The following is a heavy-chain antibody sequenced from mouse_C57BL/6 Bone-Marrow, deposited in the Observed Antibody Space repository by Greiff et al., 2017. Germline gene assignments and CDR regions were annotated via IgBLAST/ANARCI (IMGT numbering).Heavy chain of an antibody. J-gene: IGHJ2*01. V-gene: IGHV14-2*01. CDR1: GFNINDYS. CDR3: TRSLIYYGTNY. CDR2: IDPEDGET. D-gene: IGHD1-1*01. Sequence: EVQLQQSGAELVKPGASVKLSCTASGFNINDYSIHWVKQRTEQGLEWIGRIDPEDGETKYAPKFQDKATITADTSSNTAYLQLSSLTSEDTAVYYCTRSLIYYGTNYWGQGTTLTGSS.